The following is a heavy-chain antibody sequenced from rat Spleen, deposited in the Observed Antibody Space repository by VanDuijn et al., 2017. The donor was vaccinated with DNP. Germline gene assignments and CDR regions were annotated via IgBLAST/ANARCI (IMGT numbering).Heavy chain of an antibody. CDR2: ISTSGGST. D-gene: IGHD1-10*01. J-gene: IGHJ4*01. CDR3: ARVNNNLYYGLDA. CDR1: EFTFTDYN. Sequence: EVQLVESGGDLVQPGGSLKLSCAASEFTFTDYNMAWVRQAPKKGLEWVASISTSGGSTYYRDSVKGRFTISRDNAKSTLYLQMNSLRSEDTATYYCARVNNNLYYGLDAWGQGTSVTVSS. V-gene: IGHV5-7*01.